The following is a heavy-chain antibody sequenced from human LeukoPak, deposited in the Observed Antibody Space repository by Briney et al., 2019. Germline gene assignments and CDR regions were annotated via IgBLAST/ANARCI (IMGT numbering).Heavy chain of an antibody. CDR2: IWYDGSNK. CDR1: GFTFSSYG. D-gene: IGHD6-6*01. CDR3: ARACRMSSSSSDY. V-gene: IGHV3-33*01. Sequence: PGGSLRLSCAASGFTFSSYGMHWVCQAPGKGLEWVAVIWYDGSNKYYADSVKGRFTISRDNSKNTLYLQMNSLRAEDTAVYYCARACRMSSSSSDYCGQGTLVTVSS. J-gene: IGHJ4*02.